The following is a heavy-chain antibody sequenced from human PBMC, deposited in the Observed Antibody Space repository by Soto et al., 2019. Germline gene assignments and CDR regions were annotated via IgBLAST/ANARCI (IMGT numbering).Heavy chain of an antibody. CDR1: GGSVSSGRYY. J-gene: IGHJ4*02. CDR2: IYYSGST. CDR3: ARAYGGYADY. Sequence: SETLSLTCTVSGGSVSSGRYYWSWIRQPPGKGLEWIGYIYYSGSTNYNPSLKSRVTISVDTSKNQFSLKLSSVTAADTAVYYCARAYGGYADYWGQGALVTVSS. V-gene: IGHV4-61*01. D-gene: IGHD5-12*01.